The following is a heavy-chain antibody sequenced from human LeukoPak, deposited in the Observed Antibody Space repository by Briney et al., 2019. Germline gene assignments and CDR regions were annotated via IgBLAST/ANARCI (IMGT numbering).Heavy chain of an antibody. V-gene: IGHV4-4*07. J-gene: IGHJ5*02. CDR2: IYTSGST. Sequence: PSETLSLTCTVSGGSTSSYYWSWIRQPAGKGLEWIGRIYTSGSTNYNPSLKSRVTMSVDTSKNQFSLKLSSVTAADTAVYYCARDPGIAVAGTGFDPWGQGTLVTVSS. CDR1: GGSTSSYY. D-gene: IGHD6-19*01. CDR3: ARDPGIAVAGTGFDP.